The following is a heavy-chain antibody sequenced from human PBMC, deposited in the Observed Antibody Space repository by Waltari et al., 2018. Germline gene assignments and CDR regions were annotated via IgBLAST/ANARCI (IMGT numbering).Heavy chain of an antibody. Sequence: QVQLVQSGAEVKKPGSSVKVSCKASGGTFSSYAIRWVRNAPVQGLEWMGGIIPIFGTANYAQKFQGRVTITTDESTSTAYMELSSLRSEDTAVYYCARELAARGDYYYYGMDVWGQGTTVTVSS. CDR3: ARELAARGDYYYYGMDV. D-gene: IGHD3-3*02. CDR2: IIPIFGTA. CDR1: GGTFSSYA. J-gene: IGHJ6*02. V-gene: IGHV1-69*05.